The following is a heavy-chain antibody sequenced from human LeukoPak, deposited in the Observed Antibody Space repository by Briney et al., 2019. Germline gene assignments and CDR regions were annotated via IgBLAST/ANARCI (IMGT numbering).Heavy chain of an antibody. Sequence: SETLSLTCTVSGGSISSYYWSWIRQPAGKGLEWIGRIYTSGSTNYNPSLKSRVTMSVDTSKNQFSLKLSSVTAAVTAVYYCARDRITMVRGVIPFDPWGQGTLVTVSS. J-gene: IGHJ5*02. CDR2: IYTSGST. CDR1: GGSISSYY. D-gene: IGHD3-10*01. CDR3: ARDRITMVRGVIPFDP. V-gene: IGHV4-4*07.